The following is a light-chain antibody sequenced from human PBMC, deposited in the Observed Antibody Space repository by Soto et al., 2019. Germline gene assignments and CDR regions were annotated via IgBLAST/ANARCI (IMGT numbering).Light chain of an antibody. CDR1: QSVSSSY. V-gene: IGKV3-20*01. CDR3: QQYGSSPMYT. J-gene: IGKJ2*01. Sequence: EIVLTQSPGTLSLSPGERATLSCRASQSVSSSYLAWYQQKPGQAPRLLIYGASSRATGIPDRFSGSGSGTDCTLTISRLEPEDFAVYYWQQYGSSPMYTFGQGTKREIK. CDR2: GAS.